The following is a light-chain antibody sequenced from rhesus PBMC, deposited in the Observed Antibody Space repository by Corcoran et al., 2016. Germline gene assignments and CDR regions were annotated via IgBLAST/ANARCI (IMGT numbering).Light chain of an antibody. CDR3: QQYSSRPDS. J-gene: IGKJ2*01. Sequence: DIQMTQSPSSLSVSIGDTVTITCRASQGISSWLDWYQQKPGKAPKLLIYKASILQSGVPSRFSGSGSGTDFTLTISRMQSEDFATYYCQQYSSRPDSFGQGTKVEIK. CDR1: QGISSW. V-gene: IGKV1-22*01. CDR2: KAS.